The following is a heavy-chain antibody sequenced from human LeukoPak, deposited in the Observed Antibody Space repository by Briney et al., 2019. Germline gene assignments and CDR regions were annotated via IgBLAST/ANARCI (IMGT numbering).Heavy chain of an antibody. Sequence: SETLSLTCTVSGASISSSSSYWGWIRQSPGKGLEWIGSIYYSGSTYYNPSLKSRVTISVDTSKNQFSLKLSSMTAADTAVYYCARRDSRLVFDYWGQGTLVTVSS. D-gene: IGHD6-6*01. J-gene: IGHJ4*02. CDR3: ARRDSRLVFDY. V-gene: IGHV4-39*07. CDR1: GASISSSSSY. CDR2: IYYSGST.